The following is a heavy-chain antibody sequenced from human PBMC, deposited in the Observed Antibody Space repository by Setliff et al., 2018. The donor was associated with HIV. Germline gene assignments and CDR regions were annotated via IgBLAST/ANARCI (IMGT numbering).Heavy chain of an antibody. CDR1: GFTFSSYS. J-gene: IGHJ2*01. D-gene: IGHD7-27*01. V-gene: IGHV3-21*01. CDR3: TRDPPTSGWYFDL. CDR2: ISSNSSYI. Sequence: PGGSLRLSCAASGFTFSSYSMNWVRQAPGKGLEWVSSISSNSSYIYYADSVKGRFTISRDNAKNTVYLQMNSLSAEDAAVYYCTRDPPTSGWYFDLWGRGTLVTVS.